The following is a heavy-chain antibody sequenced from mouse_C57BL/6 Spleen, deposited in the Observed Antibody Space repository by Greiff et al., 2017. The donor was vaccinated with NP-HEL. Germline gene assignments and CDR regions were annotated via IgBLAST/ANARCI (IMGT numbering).Heavy chain of an antibody. CDR3: ARGHYYGSSYFDY. V-gene: IGHV1-85*01. CDR2: IYPRDGST. J-gene: IGHJ2*01. Sequence: QVQLQQPGTELVKPGASVKLSCKASGYTFTSYWMHWVKQRPGQGLEWIGWIYPRDGSTKYNEKFKGKATLTVDTSSSTAYMELHSLTSEDSAVYFCARGHYYGSSYFDYWGQGTTLTVSS. CDR1: GYTFTSYW. D-gene: IGHD1-1*01.